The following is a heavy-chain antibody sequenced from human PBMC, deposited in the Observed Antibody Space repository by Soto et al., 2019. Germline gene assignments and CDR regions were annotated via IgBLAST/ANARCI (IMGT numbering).Heavy chain of an antibody. Sequence: GGYLRLSCAASGFTFDDYAMHWVRQAPGKGLERVSGISWDSGSIGYADSVKGRFTISRDNAKNSLYLQMNSLRAEDTALYYCAKVRQQQLARDAFDIWGQGTMVTVSS. CDR2: ISWDSGSI. V-gene: IGHV3-9*01. CDR1: GFTFDDYA. CDR3: AKVRQQQLARDAFDI. D-gene: IGHD6-13*01. J-gene: IGHJ3*02.